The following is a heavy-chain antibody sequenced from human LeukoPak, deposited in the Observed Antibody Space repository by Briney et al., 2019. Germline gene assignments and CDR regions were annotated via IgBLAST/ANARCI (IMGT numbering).Heavy chain of an antibody. CDR3: AREPGYSYGFDN. D-gene: IGHD5-18*01. CDR1: GGSISSYY. J-gene: IGHJ4*02. CDR2: IYYSGST. Sequence: PSETLSLTCTVSGGSISSYYWSWIRQPPGKGLEWIGYIYYSGSTNYNPSLKSRVTISVDTSKNQFSLKLSSVTAADTAVYYCAREPGYSYGFDNWGQGTLVTVSS. V-gene: IGHV4-59*01.